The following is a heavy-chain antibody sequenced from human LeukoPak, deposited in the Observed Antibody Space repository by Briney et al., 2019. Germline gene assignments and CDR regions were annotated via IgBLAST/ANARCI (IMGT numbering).Heavy chain of an antibody. CDR3: ARKRGDPNHFDY. V-gene: IGHV3-21*01. J-gene: IGHJ4*02. Sequence: GGSLRFSCAASGYTFSSYSMNWVRQAPGKGLEWVSSISSSSSYIYYADSVKGRFTISRDNAKNSLYLQMNSLRAEDTAVYYCARKRGDPNHFDYWGQGTLVTVSS. D-gene: IGHD1-14*01. CDR2: ISSSSSYI. CDR1: GYTFSSYS.